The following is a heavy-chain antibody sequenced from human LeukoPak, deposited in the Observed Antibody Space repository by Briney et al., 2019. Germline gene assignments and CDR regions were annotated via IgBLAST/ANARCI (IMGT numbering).Heavy chain of an antibody. CDR2: IYTSGST. V-gene: IGHV4-4*07. J-gene: IGHJ5*02. CDR1: GGSISSYY. CDR3: ARDRYYYDSSGYRFDP. D-gene: IGHD3-22*01. Sequence: SETLSLTCTVSGGSISSYYWSWIRQPAGKGLEWIGRIYTSGSTNYNPSLKSRVTMSVDTSKIQFSLKLSSVTAADTAVYYCARDRYYYDSSGYRFDPWGQGTLVTVSS.